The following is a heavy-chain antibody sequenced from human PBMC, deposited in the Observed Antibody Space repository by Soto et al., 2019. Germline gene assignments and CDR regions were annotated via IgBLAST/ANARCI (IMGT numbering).Heavy chain of an antibody. CDR2: TYYRSKWYN. Sequence: SPTLSLTCAISGDSVSSNSAAWNWIRQSPSRGLEWLGRTYYRSKWYNDYAVSVKSRITINPDTSKNQFSLQLSSVTPEDTAVYYCARSSIAARGPWFDPWGQGTLVTVSS. CDR1: GDSVSSNSAA. V-gene: IGHV6-1*01. J-gene: IGHJ5*02. CDR3: ARSSIAARGPWFDP. D-gene: IGHD6-6*01.